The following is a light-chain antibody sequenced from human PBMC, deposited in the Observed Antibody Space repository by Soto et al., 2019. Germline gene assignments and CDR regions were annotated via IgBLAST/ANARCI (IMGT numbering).Light chain of an antibody. CDR1: QGISSA. V-gene: IGKV1D-13*01. CDR3: QQINNYPRT. J-gene: IGKJ4*01. Sequence: ALQLTQSPSSLSASVGDRATITCPASQGISSALDWYQKKKGKAPKILIYDASSLESGVPSRFSGSGSETDLTITISSLQHEDFETYYCQQINNYPRTFGEGTKVDIK. CDR2: DAS.